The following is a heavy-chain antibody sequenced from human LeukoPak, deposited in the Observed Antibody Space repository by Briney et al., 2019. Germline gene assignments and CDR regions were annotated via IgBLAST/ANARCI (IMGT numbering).Heavy chain of an antibody. D-gene: IGHD5-24*01. Sequence: ASVKVSCKASGYTFTGYYMHWVRQAPGQGLEWMGWVNPNSGGTNYAQKFQGWVTMTRDTSISTAYMELSRLRSDDTAVYYCARDLGDGYNDDYYFDCWGQGTLVTVSS. J-gene: IGHJ4*02. V-gene: IGHV1-2*04. CDR2: VNPNSGGT. CDR1: GYTFTGYY. CDR3: ARDLGDGYNDDYYFDC.